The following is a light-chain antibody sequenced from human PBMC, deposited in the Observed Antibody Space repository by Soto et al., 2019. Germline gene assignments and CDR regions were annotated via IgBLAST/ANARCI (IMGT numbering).Light chain of an antibody. Sequence: QSALTQPASVSGSPGQSITISCTGTSSDVGGYNYVSWYQQHPGKAPKLMIYDVSNRPSGVSNRFSGSKSGNTASLTISGLQAEDEADYYCSSYPSSSTVVFGGGTTLTVL. CDR3: SSYPSSSTVV. CDR1: SSDVGGYNY. J-gene: IGLJ2*01. CDR2: DVS. V-gene: IGLV2-14*01.